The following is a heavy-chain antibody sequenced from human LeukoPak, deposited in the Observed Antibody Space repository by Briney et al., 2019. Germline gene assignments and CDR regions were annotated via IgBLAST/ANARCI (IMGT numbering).Heavy chain of an antibody. CDR3: AGHIGGSSRLDS. CDR2: IFFTGYS. Sequence: PSETLSLTCTVSGGSISSSRYYSAWIRQPPGKGLEWIGHIFFTGYSKYNPSLGRRHTIALDTPKNQFSLRLSSVTAADTAVYYCAGHIGGSSRLDSWGPGTLVFVSS. J-gene: IGHJ4*02. CDR1: GGSISSSRYY. V-gene: IGHV4-61*05. D-gene: IGHD6-6*01.